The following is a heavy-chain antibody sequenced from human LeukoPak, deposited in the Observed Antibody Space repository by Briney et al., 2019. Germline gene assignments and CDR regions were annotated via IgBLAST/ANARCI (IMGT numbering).Heavy chain of an antibody. D-gene: IGHD4-17*01. J-gene: IGHJ4*02. Sequence: PGGSLRLSCAASGFTFSSYEMNWVRQAPGKGLEWVSYISSSGSTIYYADSVKGRFTISRDNAKNSLCLQMNSLRAEDTAVYYCARAPYGVFDYWGQGTLVTVSS. CDR2: ISSSGSTI. V-gene: IGHV3-48*03. CDR1: GFTFSSYE. CDR3: ARAPYGVFDY.